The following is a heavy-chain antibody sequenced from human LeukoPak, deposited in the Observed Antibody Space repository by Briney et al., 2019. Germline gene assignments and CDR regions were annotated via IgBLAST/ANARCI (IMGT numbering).Heavy chain of an antibody. D-gene: IGHD6-13*01. V-gene: IGHV3-21*01. J-gene: IGHJ4*02. Sequence: GGSLRLSCAASGFTFSSYSMNWVRQAPGKGLEWVSSISSSSSYIYYADSVKGRFTISRDSAKNSLYLQMNSLRAEDTAVYYCARGSRGNIAAAGHFDYWGQGTLVTVSS. CDR1: GFTFSSYS. CDR3: ARGSRGNIAAAGHFDY. CDR2: ISSSSSYI.